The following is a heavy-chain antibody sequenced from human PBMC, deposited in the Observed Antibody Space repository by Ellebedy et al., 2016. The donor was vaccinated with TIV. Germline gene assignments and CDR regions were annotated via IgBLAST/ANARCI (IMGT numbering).Heavy chain of an antibody. CDR1: GFTFSNYE. CDR3: VRGYKSFDM. Sequence: GESLKISCAASGFTFSNYEMIWVRQAPGKGLEWVARTTNKATGHATIYAASVKDKFTISRDDAKSSVYLQMDSLNTDDTAVYFCVRGYKSFDMWGQGTMVTVSS. D-gene: IGHD5-18*01. J-gene: IGHJ3*02. V-gene: IGHV3-72*01. CDR2: TTNKATGHAT.